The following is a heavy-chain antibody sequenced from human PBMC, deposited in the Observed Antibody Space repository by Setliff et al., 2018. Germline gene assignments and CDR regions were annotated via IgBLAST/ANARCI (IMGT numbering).Heavy chain of an antibody. Sequence: HGESLKISCVTSGFTFSDYAMHWVRQAPGKGLEWLTFISFNATYDSYGDSVNGRALISRDRSKSTVFLQIDNLRHDDTAVYYCVRARELDYWGQGTVVTVSS. V-gene: IGHV3-30*06. CDR2: ISFNATYD. CDR3: VRARELDY. J-gene: IGHJ4*02. CDR1: GFTFSDYA. D-gene: IGHD1-1*01.